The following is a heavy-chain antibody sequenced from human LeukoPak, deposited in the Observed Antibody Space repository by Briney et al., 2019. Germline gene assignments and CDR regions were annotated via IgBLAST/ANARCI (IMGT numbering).Heavy chain of an antibody. J-gene: IGHJ4*02. V-gene: IGHV1-2*02. Sequence: ASVKVSCKASGYTFTGYYMHWVRQTPGQGLEWMGWINPNSGGTNCAQKFQGRVTMTRDTSISTAYMELSRLISDDTAVYYCTKTQINYDILTGYSFYYWGQGTLVTVSS. CDR2: INPNSGGT. D-gene: IGHD3-9*01. CDR3: TKTQINYDILTGYSFYY. CDR1: GYTFTGYY.